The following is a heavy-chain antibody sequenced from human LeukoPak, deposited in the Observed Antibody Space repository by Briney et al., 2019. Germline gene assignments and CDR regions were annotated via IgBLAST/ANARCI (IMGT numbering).Heavy chain of an antibody. CDR2: IWYDGSNK. J-gene: IGHJ5*02. D-gene: IGHD4-11*01. CDR3: ARDGTVTAGPFDP. Sequence: GGSMRLSCAAPGITFSSFGMHWLRQAAGKVLEWVAFIWYDGSNKYYADSVKGRFTISRDNSKNTLYLQMNSLRAEDTAVYYCARDGTVTAGPFDPWGRGTLVTVSS. CDR1: GITFSSFG. V-gene: IGHV3-33*01.